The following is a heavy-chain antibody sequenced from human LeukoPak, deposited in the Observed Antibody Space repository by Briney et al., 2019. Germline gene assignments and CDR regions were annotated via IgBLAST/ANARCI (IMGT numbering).Heavy chain of an antibody. Sequence: ASVKVSCTASGYTFTNYYIHWVRQAPGQGLEWMGIINPSGSSTGYAQKFQGRVTMTRDTSTSTVYMELSSLRSEDTAVYYCAGGTTNTKGAFDMWGQGTMVTVSS. CDR1: GYTFTNYY. D-gene: IGHD2-8*01. V-gene: IGHV1-46*01. CDR3: AGGTTNTKGAFDM. J-gene: IGHJ3*02. CDR2: INPSGSST.